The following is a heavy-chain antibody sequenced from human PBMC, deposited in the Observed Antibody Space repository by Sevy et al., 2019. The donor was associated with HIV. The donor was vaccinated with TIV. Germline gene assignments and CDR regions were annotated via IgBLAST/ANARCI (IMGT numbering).Heavy chain of an antibody. CDR3: AGHGYGYGYHALLDYYYGMDV. D-gene: IGHD5-18*01. V-gene: IGHV3-20*04. Sequence: GGSLRLSCAASGVIFDDYGMSWVRQAPGKGLEWVSGINWNGGSTGYADSVKGRFTISRDNAKNSLYLQMNSLRAEDTALYYWAGHGYGYGYHALLDYYYGMDVWGQGTTVTVSS. CDR2: INWNGGST. CDR1: GVIFDDYG. J-gene: IGHJ6*02.